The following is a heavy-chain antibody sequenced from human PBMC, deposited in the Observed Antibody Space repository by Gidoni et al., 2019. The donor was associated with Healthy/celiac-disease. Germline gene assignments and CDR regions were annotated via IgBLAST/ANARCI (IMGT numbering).Heavy chain of an antibody. CDR3: ARDSTRAFDY. J-gene: IGHJ4*02. D-gene: IGHD2-2*01. CDR2: ISSSGSTI. Sequence: EVQLVESGGGLVQPGGSLRRSCAASGFTFSSYEMNWVRQAPGKGLEWVSYISSSGSTIYYADSVKGRFTISRDNAKNSLYLQMNRLRAEDTAVYYCARDSTRAFDYWGQGTLVTVSS. V-gene: IGHV3-48*03. CDR1: GFTFSSYE.